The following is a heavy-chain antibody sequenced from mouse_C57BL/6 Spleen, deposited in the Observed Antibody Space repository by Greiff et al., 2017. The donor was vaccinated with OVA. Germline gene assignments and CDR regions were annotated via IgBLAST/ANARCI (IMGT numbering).Heavy chain of an antibody. CDR2: IRNKANGYTT. V-gene: IGHV7-3*01. J-gene: IGHJ4*01. CDR1: GFTFTDYY. D-gene: IGHD4-1*01. Sequence: DVKLVESGGGLVQPGGSLSLSCAASGFTFTDYYMSWVRQPPGKALEWLGFIRNKANGYTTEYSASVKGRFTISRDNSQSILYLQMNALRAEDSATYYCARSLNWAYAMDYWGQGTSVTVSS. CDR3: ARSLNWAYAMDY.